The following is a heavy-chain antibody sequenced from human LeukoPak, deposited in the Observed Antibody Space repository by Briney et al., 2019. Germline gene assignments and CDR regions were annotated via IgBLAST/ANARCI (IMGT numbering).Heavy chain of an antibody. J-gene: IGHJ4*02. CDR1: GGSFSGYY. CDR3: ARVLPGRRVSDY. D-gene: IGHD1-14*01. V-gene: IGHV4-59*10. CDR2: IYTSGST. Sequence: PSETLSLTCAVYGGSFSGYYWSWIRQPAGKGLEWIGRIYTSGSTNYNPSLKSRVTISVDTSKNQFSLKLSSVTAADTAVYYCARVLPGRRVSDYWGQGTLVTVSS.